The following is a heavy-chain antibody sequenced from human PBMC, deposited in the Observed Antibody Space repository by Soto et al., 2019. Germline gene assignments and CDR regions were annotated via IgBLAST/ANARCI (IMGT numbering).Heavy chain of an antibody. D-gene: IGHD5-18*01. CDR1: GFTFSSYA. CDR2: ISYDGSNK. J-gene: IGHJ2*01. Sequence: QVQLVESGGGVVQPGRSLRLSCAASGFTFSSYAMHWVRQAPGKGLEWVAVISYDGSNKYYADSVKGRFTISRDNSKNTLYLQMNSLGADDTAVYYCARDPLWGTAMVLWYFDLWGRGTLVTVSS. CDR3: ARDPLWGTAMVLWYFDL. V-gene: IGHV3-30-3*01.